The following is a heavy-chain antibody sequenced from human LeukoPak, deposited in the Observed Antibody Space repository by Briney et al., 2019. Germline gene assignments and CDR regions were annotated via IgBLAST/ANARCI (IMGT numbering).Heavy chain of an antibody. CDR3: AVRYDSSGYYFPAFDY. J-gene: IGHJ4*02. Sequence: GSSVKVSCTASGGTFSSYAINWVRQAPGQGLEWMGEIIHIFGTANYAQKFQGRVTITTDDSTSTAYMELSSLRSEDTAVYYCAVRYDSSGYYFPAFDYWGQGTLVTVSS. CDR1: GGTFSSYA. V-gene: IGHV1-69*05. D-gene: IGHD3-22*01. CDR2: IIHIFGTA.